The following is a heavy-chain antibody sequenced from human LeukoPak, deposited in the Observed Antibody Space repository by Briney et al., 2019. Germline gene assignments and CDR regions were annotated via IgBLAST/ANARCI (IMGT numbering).Heavy chain of an antibody. J-gene: IGHJ1*01. CDR3: ARGGFFYYGSASLEYFQH. CDR2: INLIRST. CDR1: GGSFSGYY. D-gene: IGHD3-10*01. Sequence: SDTLSLTCALSGGSFSGYYCSWIRQSPGKGLECIAEINLIRSTTHNPSLNSRVSTSVDPSKNQFFLWLTSVTAADTGLYYCARGGFFYYGSASLEYFQHWGQGTLVTVSS. V-gene: IGHV4-34*01.